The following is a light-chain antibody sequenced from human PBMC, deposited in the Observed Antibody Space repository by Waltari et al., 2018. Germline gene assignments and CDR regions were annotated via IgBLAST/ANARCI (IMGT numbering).Light chain of an antibody. J-gene: IGLJ2*01. V-gene: IGLV2-14*03. CDR1: SSDY. Sequence: QSALTQPASMSGSPGQSITIPCPGTSSDYVSWYQKLPDKAPQVIIYDFDKRPSGVSIRFSGSKSGNTASLTISGLQAEDEADYFCSSHTRTNTLEMLFGGGTKVTVL. CDR2: DFD. CDR3: SSHTRTNTLEML.